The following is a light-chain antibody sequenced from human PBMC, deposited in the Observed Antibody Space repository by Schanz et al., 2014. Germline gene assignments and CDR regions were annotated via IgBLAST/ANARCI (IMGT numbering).Light chain of an antibody. CDR3: AVWDDSLSGV. J-gene: IGLJ1*01. Sequence: QSVLTQPPSVSGVPGQRVTISCTGSYSNIGAGYDVHWYRQLPGAAPTLLIYGNSNRPSGVSDRFSGSKSGTSASLAISGLRSEDEGDYFCAVWDDSLSGVFGTGTKLTVL. CDR1: YSNIGAGYD. V-gene: IGLV1-40*01. CDR2: GNS.